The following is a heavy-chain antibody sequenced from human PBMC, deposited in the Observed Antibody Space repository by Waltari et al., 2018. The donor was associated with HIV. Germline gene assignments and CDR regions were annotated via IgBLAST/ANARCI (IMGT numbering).Heavy chain of an antibody. CDR1: GFTFSNAW. Sequence: EVQLVESGGGLVKPGGSLRLSCAASGFTFSNAWMSWVRQAPGKGLEWVGRIKSKTDGGTTDYAAPVKGRFTISRDDSKNTLYLQMNSLKTEDTAVYYCTTEHTPVSTELVQWGQGTLVTVSS. CDR3: TTEHTPVSTELVQ. D-gene: IGHD6-13*01. CDR2: IKSKTDGGTT. V-gene: IGHV3-15*01. J-gene: IGHJ4*02.